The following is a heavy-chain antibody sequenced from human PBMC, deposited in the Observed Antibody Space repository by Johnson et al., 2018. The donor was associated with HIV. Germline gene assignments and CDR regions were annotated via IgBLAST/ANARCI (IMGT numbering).Heavy chain of an antibody. J-gene: IGHJ3*02. CDR3: ARAGFMGAFDI. CDR2: ISWNSGSI. CDR1: GFTFDDYG. D-gene: IGHD3-16*01. V-gene: IGHV3-9*01. Sequence: VQLVESGGGLVQPGRSLRLSCAASGFTFDDYGMSWVRQAPGKGLEWVSGISWNSGSIGYAESVKGRFTISRDNAKNSLYLQMNSLRTEDTALYYCARAGFMGAFDIWGQGTMVTVSS.